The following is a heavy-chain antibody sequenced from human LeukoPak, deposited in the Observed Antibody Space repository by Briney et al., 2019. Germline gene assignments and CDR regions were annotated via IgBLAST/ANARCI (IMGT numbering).Heavy chain of an antibody. CDR2: FHNSGTS. V-gene: IGHV4-59*01. CDR3: TRGAGWLIDY. J-gene: IGHJ4*02. D-gene: IGHD3-16*01. Sequence: SETLSLTCTVSDDSISDYYRGWIRQPPGKGLEWIGYFHNSGTSTYNPSLKSRVTISADTSKNQFSLTLTTADTAVYYCTRGAGWLIDYWGQGILVTVSS. CDR1: DDSISDYY.